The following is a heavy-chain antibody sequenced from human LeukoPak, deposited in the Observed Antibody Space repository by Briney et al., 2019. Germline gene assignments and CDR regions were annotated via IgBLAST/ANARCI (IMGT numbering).Heavy chain of an antibody. CDR2: IYGNDDK. CDR3: AHDDDGTALFDY. J-gene: IGHJ4*02. CDR1: GFSLSTSGVG. V-gene: IGHV2-5*01. D-gene: IGHD2-21*02. Sequence: SGPTLVKPTQTLTLTSTFSGFSLSTSGVGVGWIRQPPGKAQEWLALIYGNDDKRYSPSLKSRLTITRDTSKNHVVLTMTNMDPVDTATYYCAHDDDGTALFDYWGQGTLVTVSS.